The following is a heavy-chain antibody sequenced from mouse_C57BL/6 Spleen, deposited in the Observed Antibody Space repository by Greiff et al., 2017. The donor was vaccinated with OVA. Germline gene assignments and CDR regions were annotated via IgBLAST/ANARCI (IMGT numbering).Heavy chain of an antibody. CDR2: ISYDGSN. Sequence: DVKLQESGPGLVKPSQSLSLTCSVTGYSITSGYYWNWIRQFPGNKLEWMGYISYDGSNNYNPSLKNRISITRDTSKNQFFLKLNSVTTEDTATYYCARGKGYYWGQGTTLTVSS. CDR1: GYSITSGYY. V-gene: IGHV3-6*01. J-gene: IGHJ2*01. CDR3: ARGKGYY.